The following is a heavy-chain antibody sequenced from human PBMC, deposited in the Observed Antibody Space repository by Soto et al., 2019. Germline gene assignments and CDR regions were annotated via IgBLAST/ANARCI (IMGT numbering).Heavy chain of an antibody. D-gene: IGHD5-18*01. CDR1: GFTVSSNY. CDR2: IYSGGST. J-gene: IGHJ4*02. CDR3: ARDGDTAMVPFDY. Sequence: GGSLRLSCAASGFTVSSNYMSWVRQAPGKGLEWVSVIYSGGSTYYADSVKGRFTISRDNSKNTLYLQMNSLRAEDTAVYYCARDGDTAMVPFDYWGQGTLVTVSS. V-gene: IGHV3-66*01.